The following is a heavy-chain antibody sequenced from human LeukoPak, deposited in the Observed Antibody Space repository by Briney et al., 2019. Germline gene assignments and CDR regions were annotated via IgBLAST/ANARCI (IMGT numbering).Heavy chain of an antibody. V-gene: IGHV3-30-3*01. Sequence: GGSLRLSCAASGFTFSSYAMHWVRQAPGKGLEWVAVISYDGSNKYYADSVKGRFTISRDNSKNTLYLQMNSLRAEDTAVYYCARDVLRYFEGQYGIDVWGQGTTVTVSS. J-gene: IGHJ6*02. CDR2: ISYDGSNK. CDR3: ARDVLRYFEGQYGIDV. CDR1: GFTFSSYA. D-gene: IGHD3-9*01.